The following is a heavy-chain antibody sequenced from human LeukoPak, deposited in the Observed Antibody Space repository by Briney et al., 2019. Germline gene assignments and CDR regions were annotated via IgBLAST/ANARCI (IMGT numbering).Heavy chain of an antibody. CDR3: ARLGDGYNFFKPYYFDY. CDR1: GYSFTSYW. D-gene: IGHD5-24*01. V-gene: IGHV5-51*01. J-gene: IGHJ4*02. Sequence: GESLKISCKGSGYSFTSYWIGWVRQVPGKGLEWMGIIYPGDSDTRYSPSFQGQVTISADKSISTAYLQWSSLKASDTAMYYCARLGDGYNFFKPYYFDYWGQGTLVTVSS. CDR2: IYPGDSDT.